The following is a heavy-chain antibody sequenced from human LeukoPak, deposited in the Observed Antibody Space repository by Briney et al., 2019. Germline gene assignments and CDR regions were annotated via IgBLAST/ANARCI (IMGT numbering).Heavy chain of an antibody. D-gene: IGHD3-10*01. V-gene: IGHV4-59*01. CDR1: GGSISSYY. CDR3: ARVVYSGSWGYFDY. CDR2: IYYSGST. Sequence: PSETLSLTCTVSGGSISSYYWNWIRQPPGKGLEWIGYIYYSGSTNYNPSLKSRLTISIDTSKTQFYLKLSSVTAADTAVYYCARVVYSGSWGYFDYWGQGILVTVSS. J-gene: IGHJ4*02.